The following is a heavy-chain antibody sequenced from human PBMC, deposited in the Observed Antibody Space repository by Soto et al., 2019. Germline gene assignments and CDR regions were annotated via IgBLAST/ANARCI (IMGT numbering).Heavy chain of an antibody. D-gene: IGHD4-4*01. CDR3: ARGLYSNPHFDY. CDR1: GYTFAGYA. V-gene: IGHV1-3*01. CDR2: INGGNGYT. Sequence: QVQLVQSGAEVKKPGASVKVSCKASGYTFAGYAMHWVRQAPGQRLEWMGWINGGNGYTKYSQKFQGRVTITRDRSASTAYMELSSLTSEDTAVYYCARGLYSNPHFDYWGQGTLVTVSS. J-gene: IGHJ4*02.